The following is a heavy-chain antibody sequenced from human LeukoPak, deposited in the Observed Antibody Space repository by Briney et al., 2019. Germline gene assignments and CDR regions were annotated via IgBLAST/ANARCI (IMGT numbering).Heavy chain of an antibody. CDR1: GGSFSGYY. V-gene: IGHV4-34*01. CDR3: ARGRSDYDILTGYYWRYGMDV. CDR2: IYYSGST. D-gene: IGHD3-9*01. Sequence: SETLSLTCAVYGGSFSGYYWSWIRQHPGKGLEWIGYIYYSGSTYYNPSLKSRVTISVDTSKNQFSLKLSSVTAADTAVYYCARGRSDYDILTGYYWRYGMDVWGQGTTVTVSS. J-gene: IGHJ6*02.